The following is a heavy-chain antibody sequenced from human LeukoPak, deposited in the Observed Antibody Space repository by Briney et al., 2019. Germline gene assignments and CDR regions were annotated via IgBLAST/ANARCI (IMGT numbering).Heavy chain of an antibody. J-gene: IGHJ4*02. Sequence: GGSLRLSCAASGFTFTSYTMHWVRQPPGQGLERVAATSYDGGNRYYADYVKGRFTISRDNSNNTLFLQMKSLRPEDTAVHFCARKSLWFKYYDYWGQGIWVTVSS. CDR3: ARKSLWFKYYDY. D-gene: IGHD2-21*01. V-gene: IGHV3-30*01. CDR1: GFTFTSYT. CDR2: TSYDGGNR.